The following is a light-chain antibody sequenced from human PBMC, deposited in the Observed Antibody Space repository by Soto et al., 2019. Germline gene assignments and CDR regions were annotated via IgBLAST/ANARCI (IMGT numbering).Light chain of an antibody. CDR3: QQFDSSRIYS. J-gene: IGKJ2*03. Sequence: EIVLTQSPGTLSLSPGERATLSCRASLSVTSTYLAWYQQRPGQSPRLIIYGGSTRATGFPDRFSGGGSGTDFTLTISRLEPEDSAVYYCHCQQFDSSRIYSFGQGTKLEI. V-gene: IGKV3-20*01. CDR2: GGS. CDR1: LSVTSTY.